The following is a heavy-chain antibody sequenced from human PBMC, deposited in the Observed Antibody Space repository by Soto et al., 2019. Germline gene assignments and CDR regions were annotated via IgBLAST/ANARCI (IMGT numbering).Heavy chain of an antibody. Sequence: EVQLVESGGGLVQPGGSLKLSCAASGFSFSDSAMHWVRQASGKGLEWVGRIRSKVNSYATVSAASVSGRFTISRDDSKNMAYLQMNSLKSEDTAVYYCTSSVVELLPDYWGQGTRVTVSS. CDR3: TSSVVELLPDY. CDR2: IRSKVNSYAT. J-gene: IGHJ4*02. D-gene: IGHD3-10*01. V-gene: IGHV3-73*02. CDR1: GFSFSDSA.